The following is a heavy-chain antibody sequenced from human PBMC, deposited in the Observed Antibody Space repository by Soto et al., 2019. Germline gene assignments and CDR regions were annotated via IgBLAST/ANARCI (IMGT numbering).Heavy chain of an antibody. CDR1: GGSIGSRDYY. Sequence: QVQVQESGPGLVKPSQTLSLKCSVSGGSIGSRDYYWSWIRQHPEKGLEWIGSIYYNGNTDYNPSLRGRPTMFLDTSMNEFSLMLTSVTAADTAVYYCARDKGGAALKGSGMDVWGQGTTVTVS. J-gene: IGHJ6*02. CDR2: IYYNGNT. D-gene: IGHD3-10*01. V-gene: IGHV4-31*02. CDR3: ARDKGGAALKGSGMDV.